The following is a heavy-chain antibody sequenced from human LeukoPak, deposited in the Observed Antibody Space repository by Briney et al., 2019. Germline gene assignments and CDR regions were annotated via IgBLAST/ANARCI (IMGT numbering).Heavy chain of an antibody. D-gene: IGHD2-2*01. CDR2: INSDGNWT. Sequence: GGSLRLSCAASGNYWMHWVRQAPGKGLVRVSHINSDGNWTSYADSVKGRFTISKDNAKNTVYLQMNNLRAEDTAVYYCVSFYETYWGRGTLVTVSS. CDR1: GNYW. J-gene: IGHJ4*02. V-gene: IGHV3-74*01. CDR3: VSFYETY.